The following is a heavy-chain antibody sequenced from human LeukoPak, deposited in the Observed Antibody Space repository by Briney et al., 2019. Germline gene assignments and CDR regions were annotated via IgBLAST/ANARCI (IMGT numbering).Heavy chain of an antibody. J-gene: IGHJ4*02. CDR3: VKEAGYTSGRYSD. CDR2: ISNNGYNT. CDR1: GFTFSSYA. D-gene: IGHD6-19*01. V-gene: IGHV3-64D*06. Sequence: GGSLRLSCAASGFTFSSYAMHWVRQAPGKGLEYVSAISNNGYNTYYADSVKGRFTISRDNSKNTLYLQMSSLRAEDTAVYYCVKEAGYTSGRYSDWGRGTLVTVSS.